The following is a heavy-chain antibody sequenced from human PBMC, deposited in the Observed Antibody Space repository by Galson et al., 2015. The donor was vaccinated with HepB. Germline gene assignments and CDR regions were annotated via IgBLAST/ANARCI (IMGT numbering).Heavy chain of an antibody. Sequence: SLRLSCAASGFTFSSYAMHWVRQAPGKGLEWVAVISYDGSNKYYADSVKGRFTISRDNSKNTLYLQMNSLRAEDTAVYYCARDRVNYSGYEGVTKYGMDVWGQGATVTVSS. CDR2: ISYDGSNK. J-gene: IGHJ6*02. CDR1: GFTFSSYA. CDR3: ARDRVNYSGYEGVTKYGMDV. D-gene: IGHD5-12*01. V-gene: IGHV3-30*04.